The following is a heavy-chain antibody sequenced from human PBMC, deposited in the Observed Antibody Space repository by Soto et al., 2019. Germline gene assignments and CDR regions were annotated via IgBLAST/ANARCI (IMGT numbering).Heavy chain of an antibody. D-gene: IGHD2-21*01. J-gene: IGHJ4*02. CDR1: GGSLSGFY. CDR2: IYYSGST. V-gene: IGHV4-34*01. Sequence: SETLSLTCAVYGGSLSGFYWSWIRQPPGKGLEWIGGIYYSGSTYYNPSLKSRVTISVDTSKNQFSLKLSSVTAADTAVHYCARHNPQCGLENFAYGGQGPLATVSS. CDR3: ARHNPQCGLENFAY.